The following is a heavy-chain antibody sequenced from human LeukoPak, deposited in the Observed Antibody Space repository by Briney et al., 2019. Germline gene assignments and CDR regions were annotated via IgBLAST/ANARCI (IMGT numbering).Heavy chain of an antibody. V-gene: IGHV1-69*04. Sequence: SVKVSCKASGGTFSSYVISWVRQAPGQGLEWMGRIIPILGIANYAQKFQGRVTITADKSTSTAYMELSSLRSEDTAVYHCARDSRDYVWGSYRSWGQGTLVTVSS. J-gene: IGHJ5*02. CDR1: GGTFSSYV. D-gene: IGHD3-16*02. CDR2: IIPILGIA. CDR3: ARDSRDYVWGSYRS.